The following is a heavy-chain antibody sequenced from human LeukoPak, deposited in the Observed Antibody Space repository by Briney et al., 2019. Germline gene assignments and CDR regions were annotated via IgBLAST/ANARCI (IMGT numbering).Heavy chain of an antibody. CDR2: ISNSGST. D-gene: IGHD2-15*01. J-gene: IGHJ6*03. CDR1: VGSISSHY. V-gene: IGHV4-59*11. Sequence: SETLSPTCTASVGSISSHYWTWFRQSPGKELKWFGDISNSGSTSYNPSLKSRVTISIDTSKNQFSLKLSSVTAADTAVYYCGRDALVGYFSYYYMDVWGKGTTVTVSS. CDR3: GRDALVGYFSYYYMDV.